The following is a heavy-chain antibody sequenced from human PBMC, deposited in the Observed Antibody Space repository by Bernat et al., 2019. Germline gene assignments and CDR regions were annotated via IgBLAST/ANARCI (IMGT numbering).Heavy chain of an antibody. CDR3: ARAYSSSWYDY. Sequence: EVQLVESGGGLVQPGGSLILSCAASGFTFSTYSMNWVRQAPGRGLEWVSYISSSSSTIYYADSVKGRFTISRDNAKNSVYLQMNSLRAEDTAVYYCARAYSSSWYDYWGQGTLVTVSS. CDR2: ISSSSSTI. V-gene: IGHV3-48*01. J-gene: IGHJ4*02. D-gene: IGHD6-13*01. CDR1: GFTFSTYS.